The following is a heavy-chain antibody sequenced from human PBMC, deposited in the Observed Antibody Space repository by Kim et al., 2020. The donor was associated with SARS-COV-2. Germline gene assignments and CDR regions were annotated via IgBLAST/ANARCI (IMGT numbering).Heavy chain of an antibody. D-gene: IGHD6-13*01. J-gene: IGHJ5*02. CDR3: ARGAADWFDP. Sequence: YTNYSPSFQGHVTISADKSISTAYLQWSSLKASDTAMYYCARGAADWFDPWGQGTLVTVSS. CDR2: YT. V-gene: IGHV5-10-1*01.